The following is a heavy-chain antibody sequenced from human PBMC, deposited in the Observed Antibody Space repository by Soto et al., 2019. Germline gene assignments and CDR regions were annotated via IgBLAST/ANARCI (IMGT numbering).Heavy chain of an antibody. J-gene: IGHJ5*02. Sequence: GGSLRLSCAASGFTFSSYAMSWVRQAPGKGLEWVSAISGSGGSTYYADSVKGRFTISRDNSKNTLYLQMNSLRAEDTAVYYCAKDPLIAARPGDWFDPWGQGTLVTVSS. V-gene: IGHV3-23*01. CDR2: ISGSGGST. CDR1: GFTFSSYA. CDR3: AKDPLIAARPGDWFDP. D-gene: IGHD6-6*01.